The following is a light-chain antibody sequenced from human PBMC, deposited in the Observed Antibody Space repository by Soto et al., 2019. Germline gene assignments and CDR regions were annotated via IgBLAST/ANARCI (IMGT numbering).Light chain of an antibody. CDR2: DVT. V-gene: IGLV2-11*01. CDR3: CSYAGSYSYV. J-gene: IGLJ1*01. Sequence: QSALTQPRSVSGSPGQSVTISCTGTSSEVGGYDYVSWFQQHPGEAPKLMLYDVTKRPTGVPDRFSGSKSGNTASLTISGLQAEDEADYYCCSYAGSYSYVFGSGTKLT. CDR1: SSEVGGYDY.